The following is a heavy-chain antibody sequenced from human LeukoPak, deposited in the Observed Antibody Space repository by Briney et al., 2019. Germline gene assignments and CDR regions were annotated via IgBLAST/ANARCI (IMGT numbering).Heavy chain of an antibody. V-gene: IGHV3-23*01. J-gene: IGHJ4*02. CDR2: ISGSGGTT. CDR3: AKNIAAPTTPFDY. Sequence: GGSLRLSCAASGFTFSTYAMNWVRQAPGKGLEGVSGISGSGGTTYYADSVKGRFTISRDNSKNTLYLQMNYLRAEDTALYYCAKNIAAPTTPFDYWGQGPLVTVSS. D-gene: IGHD6-13*01. CDR1: GFTFSTYA.